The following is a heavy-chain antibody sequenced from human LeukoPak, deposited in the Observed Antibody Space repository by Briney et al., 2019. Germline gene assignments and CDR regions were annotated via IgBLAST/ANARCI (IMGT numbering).Heavy chain of an antibody. CDR3: ARDGGQSYDLLTGYYNNDWFDP. CDR1: GGTFSSYA. J-gene: IGHJ5*02. Sequence: ASVKVSCKASGGTFSSYAISWVRQAPGQGLEWMGRIIPILGIANYAQKFQGRVTITADTSTSTAYMELRSLTSDDTAVYYCARDGGQSYDLLTGYYNNDWFDPWGQGTLVTVSS. V-gene: IGHV1-69*04. CDR2: IIPILGIA. D-gene: IGHD3-9*01.